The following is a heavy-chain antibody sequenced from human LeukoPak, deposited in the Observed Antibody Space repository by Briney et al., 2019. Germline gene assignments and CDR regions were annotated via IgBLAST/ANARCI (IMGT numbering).Heavy chain of an antibody. CDR1: GFTFSNAW. CDR2: IKSKTDGGTT. J-gene: IGHJ6*02. CDR3: TTRREFYGMDV. Sequence: GGSLRLSCAASGFTFSNAWMSWVRQAPGKGLEWVGRIKSKTDGGTTDYAAPVKGRFTISRDDSENTLYLQMNSLKTEDTAVYYCTTRREFYGMDVWGQGTTVTVSS. D-gene: IGHD3-10*01. V-gene: IGHV3-15*01.